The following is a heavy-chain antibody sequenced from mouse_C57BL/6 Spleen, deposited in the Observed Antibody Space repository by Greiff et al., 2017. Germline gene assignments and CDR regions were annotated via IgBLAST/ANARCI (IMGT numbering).Heavy chain of an antibody. CDR3: ARFWDGVYFDY. V-gene: IGHV1-55*01. Sequence: VQLKESGAELVKPGASVKMSCKASGYTFTSYWITWVKQRPGQGLEWIGDIYPGSGSTNYNEKFKSKATLTVDTSSSTAYMQLSSLTSEDSAVYYCARFWDGVYFDYWGQGTTLTVSS. CDR1: GYTFTSYW. D-gene: IGHD4-1*01. CDR2: IYPGSGST. J-gene: IGHJ2*01.